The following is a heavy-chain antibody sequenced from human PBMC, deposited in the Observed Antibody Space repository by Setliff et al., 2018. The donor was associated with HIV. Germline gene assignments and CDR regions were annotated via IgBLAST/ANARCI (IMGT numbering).Heavy chain of an antibody. V-gene: IGHV3-23*01. Sequence: GGSLRLSCAASGFTFSNYAMSWVRQAPGKGLEWVSGISGSAGTTYYADSVKGRFTISRDNSKNTLYLQMNSLRAEDTAVYYCARPNYYDSSGSFDYWGQGTLVTVS. CDR2: ISGSAGTT. CDR3: ARPNYYDSSGSFDY. D-gene: IGHD3-22*01. CDR1: GFTFSNYA. J-gene: IGHJ4*02.